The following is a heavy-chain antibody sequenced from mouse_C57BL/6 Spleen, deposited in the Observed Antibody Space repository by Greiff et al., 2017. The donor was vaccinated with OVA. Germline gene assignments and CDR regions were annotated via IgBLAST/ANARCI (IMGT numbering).Heavy chain of an antibody. CDR1: GYTITSYW. V-gene: IGHV1-55*01. J-gene: IGHJ3*01. CDR3: ARKDYYGSSAPFAY. Sequence: QVQLQQPGAELVKPGASVKMSCKASGYTITSYWITWVKQRPGQGLEWIGDIYPGSGSTNYNEKFKSKATLTVDTSSSTAYMQLSSLTSEDSAVYYCARKDYYGSSAPFAYWGQGTLVTVSA. CDR2: IYPGSGST. D-gene: IGHD1-1*01.